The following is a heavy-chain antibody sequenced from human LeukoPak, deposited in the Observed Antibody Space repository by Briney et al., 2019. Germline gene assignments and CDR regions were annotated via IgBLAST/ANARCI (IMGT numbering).Heavy chain of an antibody. D-gene: IGHD3-22*01. CDR3: ARGRQDVNMILVVMAGVSYYLDV. Sequence: SETLSLTCAVYGGSFSDYYWTWIRETPGKGLEWIGEMSPSGSSNYNPSLKSRVTISVDTSKNQFSLKLRSVTAADTAVYYCARGRQDVNMILVVMAGVSYYLDVWSKGTTVTVS. J-gene: IGHJ6*03. V-gene: IGHV4-34*01. CDR1: GGSFSDYY. CDR2: MSPSGSS.